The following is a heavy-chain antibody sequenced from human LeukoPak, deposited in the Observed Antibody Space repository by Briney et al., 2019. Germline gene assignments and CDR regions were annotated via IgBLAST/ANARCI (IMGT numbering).Heavy chain of an antibody. CDR3: AREAAAAVDY. Sequence: GSLRLSCAASGFTFSSYSMKWVRQAPGKGLEWVSSISSSSSYIYYADSVKGRFTISRDNAKNSLYLQMNSLRAEDTAVYYCAREAAAAVDYWGQGTLVTVSS. D-gene: IGHD6-13*01. CDR2: ISSSSSYI. J-gene: IGHJ4*02. V-gene: IGHV3-21*01. CDR1: GFTFSSYS.